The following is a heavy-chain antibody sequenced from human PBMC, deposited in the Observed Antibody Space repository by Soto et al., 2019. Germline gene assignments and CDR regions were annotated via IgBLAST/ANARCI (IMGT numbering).Heavy chain of an antibody. J-gene: IGHJ4*02. V-gene: IGHV3-33*01. D-gene: IGHD3-16*02. CDR3: ARDEAMITLRGVIVSLDF. CDR1: GFTFGSYG. CDR2: IWYDGSNK. Sequence: GGSLRLSCAASGFTFGSYGMHWVGQGPGKGLEWVAVIWYDGSNKYYADSVKGRFTISRDNSKNTLYLQMNSLRAEDTAVYYCARDEAMITLRGVIVSLDFRGQRPLVTVSS.